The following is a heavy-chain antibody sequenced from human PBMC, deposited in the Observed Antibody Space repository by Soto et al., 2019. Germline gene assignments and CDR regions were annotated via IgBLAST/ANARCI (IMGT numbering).Heavy chain of an antibody. Sequence: QVQLVQSGAEVKKPGSSVRVSCKASGDTFSFYSINWVRQAPGLGLEWMGRINPILSMSNYAQRFQGRVTVTADKSTSIAYMELSSLRSEDTAMYYCASSSGSGYRAFDYWGQGALVTVSS. J-gene: IGHJ4*02. CDR3: ASSSGSGYRAFDY. D-gene: IGHD3-10*01. CDR1: GDTFSFYS. V-gene: IGHV1-69*02. CDR2: INPILSMS.